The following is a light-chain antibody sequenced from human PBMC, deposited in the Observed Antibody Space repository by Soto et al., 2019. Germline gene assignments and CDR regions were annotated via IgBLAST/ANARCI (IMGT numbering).Light chain of an antibody. CDR3: LQDYNYRT. Sequence: AIQMTQSPSSLSASVGDRVTITCRASQGIRNDLGWYQQKPGKAPKLLIYATSNLQSGVPSRFSGSGSGTDFTLTISSLQPEDFATYYCLQDYNYRTFGQGTKGDIK. CDR1: QGIRND. J-gene: IGKJ1*01. V-gene: IGKV1-6*01. CDR2: ATS.